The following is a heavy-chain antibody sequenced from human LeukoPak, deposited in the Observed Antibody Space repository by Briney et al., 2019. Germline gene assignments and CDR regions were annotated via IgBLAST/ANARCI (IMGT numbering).Heavy chain of an antibody. V-gene: IGHV1-2*02. J-gene: IGHJ4*02. D-gene: IGHD6-19*01. Sequence: ASVKVSCKASGYTFTGYYMHWARQAPGQGLEWMGWINPNSGGTNYAQRFQGRVTMTRDTSISTAYMELSRLRSDDTAVYYCARGPGYSSGWYGVSGLDYWGQGTLVTVSS. CDR2: INPNSGGT. CDR1: GYTFTGYY. CDR3: ARGPGYSSGWYGVSGLDY.